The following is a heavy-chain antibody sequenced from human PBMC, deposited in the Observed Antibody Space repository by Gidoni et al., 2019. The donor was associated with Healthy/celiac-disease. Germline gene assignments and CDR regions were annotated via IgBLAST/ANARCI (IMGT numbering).Heavy chain of an antibody. CDR2: IWYCGSNK. CDR3: ARDKASNYPDY. Sequence: QVQLMEFGGGVVQPGRSLRLSCAASGFTFSSYGLRWVPQASGKGLEWVAVIWYCGSNKYYADSVKGRFTISRDNSKNTLYLQMNSLRDEDTAVYYCARDKASNYPDYWGQGTLVTVSS. V-gene: IGHV3-33*01. J-gene: IGHJ4*02. CDR1: GFTFSSYG. D-gene: IGHD4-4*01.